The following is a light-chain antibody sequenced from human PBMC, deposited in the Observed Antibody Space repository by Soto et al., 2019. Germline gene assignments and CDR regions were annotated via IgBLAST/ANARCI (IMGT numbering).Light chain of an antibody. CDR3: QHYKTWPLS. CDR1: QGVGST. Sequence: ELVLTQSPATLSVSPGERATLSCRASQGVGSTLAWYQQAPGQAPRLLIYDASTRATGIPARFSGDGSGTEFTLTISSLQSDDIAVYYCQHYKTWPLSFGQGTKVDIK. CDR2: DAS. J-gene: IGKJ1*01. V-gene: IGKV3-15*01.